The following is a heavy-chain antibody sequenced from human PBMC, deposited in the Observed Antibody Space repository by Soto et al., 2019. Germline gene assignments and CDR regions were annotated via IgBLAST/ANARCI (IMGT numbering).Heavy chain of an antibody. J-gene: IGHJ4*02. CDR1: GYTFTNHG. D-gene: IGHD2-21*01. V-gene: IGHV1-18*04. Sequence: ASVQVSCQASGYTFTNHGISWVRQAPGQGLEWVGWVSGYNDKTKSAQKFQGRVTMTTDTSTSTAYMELRSLRSDDTAVYYCARDFYPVAYFFDYWGQGTLVTVSS. CDR2: VSGYNDKT. CDR3: ARDFYPVAYFFDY.